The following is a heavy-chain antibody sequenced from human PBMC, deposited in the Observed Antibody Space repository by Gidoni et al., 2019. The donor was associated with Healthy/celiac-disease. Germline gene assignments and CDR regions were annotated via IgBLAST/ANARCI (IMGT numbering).Heavy chain of an antibody. J-gene: IGHJ6*02. CDR1: GGSFSGYY. V-gene: IGHV4-34*01. CDR3: ARGPRYFVPPGGYYYGMDV. Sequence: QVQLQQWGAGLLKPSETLSLTCAVYGGSFSGYYWSWIRQPPGKGLEWIGEINHSGSTNYNPSLKSRVTISVDTSKNQFSLKLSSVTAADTAVYYCARGPRYFVPPGGYYYGMDVWGQGTTVTVSS. D-gene: IGHD3-9*01. CDR2: INHSGST.